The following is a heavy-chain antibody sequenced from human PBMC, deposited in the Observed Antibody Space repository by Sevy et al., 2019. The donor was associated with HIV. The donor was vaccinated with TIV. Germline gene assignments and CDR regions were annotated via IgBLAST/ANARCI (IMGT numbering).Heavy chain of an antibody. J-gene: IGHJ4*02. CDR2: IRSKAKNYAT. V-gene: IGHV3-73*01. D-gene: IGHD5-18*01. CDR3: TPAGYGFDY. CDR1: GFTFSGSD. Sequence: GGSLRLSCAASGFTFSGSDMHWVRQASGKGLEWVGLIRSKAKNYATAYAASVKGRFTISRDDSKNTAYLQMNSLKTEDTAVYFCTPAGYGFDYWGQGTLVTVSS.